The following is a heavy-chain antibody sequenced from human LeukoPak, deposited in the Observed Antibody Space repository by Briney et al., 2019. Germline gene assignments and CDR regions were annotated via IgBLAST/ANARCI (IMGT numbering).Heavy chain of an antibody. D-gene: IGHD6-19*01. J-gene: IGHJ2*01. CDR1: GFTFNNYW. Sequence: GGSLRLPCAASGFTFNNYWMHWVRQAPGKGLVWVSPINPDGTVTTYADSVKGRFTISRDNAKNTLYLQMNSLRVEDTAVYYCVRDSPSGFFDLWGRGTLATVSS. V-gene: IGHV3-74*01. CDR2: INPDGTVT. CDR3: VRDSPSGFFDL.